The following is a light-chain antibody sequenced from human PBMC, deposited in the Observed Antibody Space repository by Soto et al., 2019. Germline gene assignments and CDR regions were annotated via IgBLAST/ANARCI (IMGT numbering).Light chain of an antibody. V-gene: IGKV3-11*01. CDR1: QAVNTR. J-gene: IGKJ1*01. CDR2: LTS. CDR3: HQHHSGPQT. Sequence: ESVLTQSQATLSSSPGARVTLSCRSSQAVNTRLAWYQHKPGQAPRLLSYLTSSRAAGIPARFSGSGSGTDFTLTISGVEPEDFAVYYCHQHHSGPQTFGQGTKVDIK.